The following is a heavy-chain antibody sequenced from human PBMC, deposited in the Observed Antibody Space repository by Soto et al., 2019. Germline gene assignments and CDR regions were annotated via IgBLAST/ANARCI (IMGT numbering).Heavy chain of an antibody. CDR1: GGSISSSSYY. V-gene: IGHV4-39*01. CDR2: IYYSGST. CDR3: ASSVEMATITYYFDY. Sequence: QLQLQESGPGLVKPSETLSLTCTVSGGSISSSSYYWGWIRQPPGKGLAWIGSIYYSGSTYYNPSLKSLVTISVDTSKNQFSLKLSSVTAADTAVYYCASSVEMATITYYFDYWGQGTLVTVSS. D-gene: IGHD5-12*01. J-gene: IGHJ4*02.